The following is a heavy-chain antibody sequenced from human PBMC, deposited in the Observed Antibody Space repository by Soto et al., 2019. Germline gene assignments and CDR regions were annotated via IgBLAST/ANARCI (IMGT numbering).Heavy chain of an antibody. CDR2: INRHGGST. CDR1: GFPFDDYG. D-gene: IGHD4-17*01. V-gene: IGHV3-20*04. Sequence: EVQLVESGGGAVRPGGSLRLSCAASGFPFDDYGMSWVRHAPGKGLEWVSGINRHGGSTGYADSVKGRFTISRDNAKNSLHLHMNSLRAEDTAFYYCARTPGYYGDFFAYWGQGTLVTVSA. J-gene: IGHJ4*02. CDR3: ARTPGYYGDFFAY.